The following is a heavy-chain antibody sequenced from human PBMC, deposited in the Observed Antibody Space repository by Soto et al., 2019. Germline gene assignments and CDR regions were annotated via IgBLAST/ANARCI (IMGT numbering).Heavy chain of an antibody. CDR1: GFTFSGSW. J-gene: IGHJ4*02. CDR3: ARYPGYSSFDH. V-gene: IGHV3-7*01. Sequence: DVQLVESGGGLVQPGGSLRLSCAASGFTFSGSWMSWVRQAPGKGLEFVANIKEDGSVKNYVDSVKGRFTISRDNAKNSVYLQINSLRDEDTAVYYCARYPGYSSFDHWGQGTLVTVSS. CDR2: IKEDGSVK. D-gene: IGHD5-12*01.